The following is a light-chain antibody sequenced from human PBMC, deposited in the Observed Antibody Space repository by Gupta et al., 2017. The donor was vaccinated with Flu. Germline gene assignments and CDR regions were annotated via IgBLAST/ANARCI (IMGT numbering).Light chain of an antibody. Sequence: EIVLTQSPGTLSLSPGERATLSCRASQSVSSSYLAWYQQKPGQAPRLLIYGASSRATGIPDRFSGSGSGTDFTLTISRLETEDFAVYYGQQYGSSPPLFTLGPGTKVDIK. V-gene: IGKV3-20*01. J-gene: IGKJ3*01. CDR1: QSVSSSY. CDR2: GAS. CDR3: QQYGSSPPLFT.